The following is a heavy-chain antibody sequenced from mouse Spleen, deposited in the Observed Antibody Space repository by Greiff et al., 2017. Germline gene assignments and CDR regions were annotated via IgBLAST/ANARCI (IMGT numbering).Heavy chain of an antibody. CDR2: INYDGSST. J-gene: IGHJ1*03. CDR3: ARDRGYGSRGYFDV. Sequence: EVKLMESEGGLVQPGSSMKLSCTASGFTFSDYYMAWVRQVPEKGLEWVANINYDGSSTYYLDSLKSRFIISRDNAKNILYLQMSSLKSEDTATYYCARDRGYGSRGYFDVWGTGTTVTVSS. V-gene: IGHV5-16*01. CDR1: GFTFSDYY. D-gene: IGHD1-1*01.